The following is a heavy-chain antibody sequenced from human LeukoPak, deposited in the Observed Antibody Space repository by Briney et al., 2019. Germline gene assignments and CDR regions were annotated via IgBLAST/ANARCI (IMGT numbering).Heavy chain of an antibody. CDR3: AKGPAASDLYYYYYGMDV. CDR1: GFTFSSYA. D-gene: IGHD2-2*01. CDR2: ISGSGGST. Sequence: GGSLRLSCAASGFTFSSYAMSWVRQAPGKGLEWVSAISGSGGSTYYADSVKGRFTISRDNSKNTLYLQMNSLRAEDTAVYYCAKGPAASDLYYYYYGMDVWGRGTTSPSP. J-gene: IGHJ6*02. V-gene: IGHV3-23*01.